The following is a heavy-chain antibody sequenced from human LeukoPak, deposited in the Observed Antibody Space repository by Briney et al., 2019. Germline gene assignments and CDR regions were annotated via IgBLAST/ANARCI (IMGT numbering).Heavy chain of an antibody. CDR1: GFTFSGYA. V-gene: IGHV3-23*01. CDR2: IHGSGSST. J-gene: IGHJ4*02. D-gene: IGHD4-11*01. Sequence: GGSLRLSCAASGFTFSGYAMSWVRQAPGKGLEWVSSIHGSGSSTYYADSVKGRLTISRDNSKNALYLQMNSLRDEDTAVYYCARTPTFRRKVTTLGYFDYWGQGTLVTVSS. CDR3: ARTPTFRRKVTTLGYFDY.